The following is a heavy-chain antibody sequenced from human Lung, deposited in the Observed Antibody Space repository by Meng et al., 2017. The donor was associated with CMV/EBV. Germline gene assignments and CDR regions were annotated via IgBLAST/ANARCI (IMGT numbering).Heavy chain of an antibody. Sequence: GGSXRLXCAASGFTFNTYGVHWVRQAPGKGLEWVAVISSDGSKKYYADSVKGRFTISRDNSKNTLYVQMNSLRPEDTAVYFCARVWAERVDCYYGMDDWGQGXTVTVSS. CDR3: ARVWAERVDCYYGMDD. J-gene: IGHJ6*02. CDR2: ISSDGSKK. CDR1: GFTFNTYG. V-gene: IGHV3-30*04. D-gene: IGHD1-26*01.